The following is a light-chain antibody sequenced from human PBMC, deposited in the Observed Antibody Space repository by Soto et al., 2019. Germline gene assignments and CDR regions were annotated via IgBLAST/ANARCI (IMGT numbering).Light chain of an antibody. CDR1: QGVSSW. J-gene: IGKJ1*01. CDR3: QQSYYNPT. Sequence: DIQMTQSPSTLSGSVGERATLTCRASQGVSSWLAWYQQKPGQAPKLLIYAASTLQSGVPSRFSGSGSGTDFTLTISSLQHEDFATYYCQQSYYNPTFGQGTKVDIK. V-gene: IGKV1-39*01. CDR2: AAS.